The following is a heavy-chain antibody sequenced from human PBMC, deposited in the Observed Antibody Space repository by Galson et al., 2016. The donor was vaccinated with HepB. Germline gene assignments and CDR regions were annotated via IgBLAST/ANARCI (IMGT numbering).Heavy chain of an antibody. Sequence: SLRLSCAASGFTFSHYAMAWVRQAPGKGLEWVSTIGGGGGNTHYADSVKGRFTVSRDNSKNTLFLQMNGLRGEDTAIYYCARAPALAEKLDYWGPGSLVIVSS. V-gene: IGHV3-23*01. J-gene: IGHJ4*02. CDR2: IGGGGGNT. D-gene: IGHD1-1*01. CDR1: GFTFSHYA. CDR3: ARAPALAEKLDY.